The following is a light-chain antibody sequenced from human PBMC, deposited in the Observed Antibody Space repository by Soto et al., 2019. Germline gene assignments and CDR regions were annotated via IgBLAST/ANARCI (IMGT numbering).Light chain of an antibody. CDR3: QQRYNWPLT. V-gene: IGKV3-11*01. J-gene: IGKJ1*01. CDR1: PSVTNY. CDR2: GAF. Sequence: EIVLTQSPATLSLSPGERATLSCRASPSVTNYLAWYQQKPGQAPRLLIYGAFNRATGIPARFSGSGSGTDFTLTISSLEPEDFAIYYCQQRYNWPLTFGQGTKVDIK.